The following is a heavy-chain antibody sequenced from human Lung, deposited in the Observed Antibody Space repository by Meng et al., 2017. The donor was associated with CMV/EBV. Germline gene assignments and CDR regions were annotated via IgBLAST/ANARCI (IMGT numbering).Heavy chain of an antibody. CDR1: AFALSTSELG. Sequence: QITLEASGPTLAQPTQTLTRTVTCSAFALSTSELGVGWIRQPPGKALEWLAVIYWDDDKRYSPSLKSRLTITKDTSKIQVVLTLTTMDPVDTATYYCALFTRSWFDPWGQGTLVPSPQ. J-gene: IGHJ5*02. CDR3: ALFTRSWFDP. CDR2: IYWDDDK. V-gene: IGHV2-5*02. D-gene: IGHD2-2*01.